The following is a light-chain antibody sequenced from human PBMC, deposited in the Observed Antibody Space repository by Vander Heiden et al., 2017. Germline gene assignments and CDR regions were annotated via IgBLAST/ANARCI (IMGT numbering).Light chain of an antibody. J-gene: IGLJ3*02. CDR1: SSDVGGYNY. V-gene: IGLV2-14*03. Sequence: QFPLPQPSSVSASPAPSITISCTGSSSDVGGYNYGYWYQQHPGKAPKLMIYDVSNRASGVSNRFSGSKSGNTASLTSAGLQAEDEDDYYCSSYTSSRWVFGGGTKLTVL. CDR2: DVS. CDR3: SSYTSSRWV.